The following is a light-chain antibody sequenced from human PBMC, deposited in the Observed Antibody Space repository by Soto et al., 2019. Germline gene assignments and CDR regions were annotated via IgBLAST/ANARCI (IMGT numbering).Light chain of an antibody. V-gene: IGKV3-15*01. CDR1: QSVSSN. CDR2: GAS. Sequence: ERVMTQSPATLSVSPGERVTLSCRASQSVSSNLAWYQQKPGQAPRLLIYGASTRATGIPARFSGSGSGTDFTLTISSLEPEDFAVYYCQQRSNWQVTFGHGTKVDIK. CDR3: QQRSNWQVT. J-gene: IGKJ3*01.